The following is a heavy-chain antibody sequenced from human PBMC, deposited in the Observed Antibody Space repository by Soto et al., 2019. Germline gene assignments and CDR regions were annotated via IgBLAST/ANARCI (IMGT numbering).Heavy chain of an antibody. CDR2: INPRSGDT. D-gene: IGHD1-26*01. CDR3: GRDGVGATPLGWFDP. V-gene: IGHV1-2*06. Sequence: QVQLVQSGAEVKKPGASVKVSCKASGYTFIGYYIHWVGQAPGQGLEWMGRINPRSGDTTYAQKFQGRLTMTRDTSISTAYMELSSLRSDDTAVYYCGRDGVGATPLGWFDPWGQGSLVTVSS. J-gene: IGHJ5*02. CDR1: GYTFIGYY.